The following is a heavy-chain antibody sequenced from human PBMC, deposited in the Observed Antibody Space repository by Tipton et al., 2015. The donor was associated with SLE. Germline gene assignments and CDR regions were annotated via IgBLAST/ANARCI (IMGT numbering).Heavy chain of an antibody. V-gene: IGHV4-4*07. CDR3: ARLGVVVTAIDY. Sequence: TLSLTCTVSGDSISTYYWSWIRQPAGKGLEWIGRIYHTGSTKYNPSLESRVTMSVDTSKNQFSLKLTSVTAADTAVYYCARLGVVVTAIDYWGQGTLVTVSS. D-gene: IGHD2-21*02. CDR1: GDSISTYY. CDR2: IYHTGST. J-gene: IGHJ4*02.